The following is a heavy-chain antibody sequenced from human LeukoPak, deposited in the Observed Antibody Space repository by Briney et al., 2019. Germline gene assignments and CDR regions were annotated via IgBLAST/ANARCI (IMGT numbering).Heavy chain of an antibody. Sequence: PSETLSLTCTVSGGSISSHYWSWIRQPPGKGLEWIGYIYNSGSTNYNPSLKSRVTISLDTSKNQFSLHLTSVTAADPAVYFCARDDYGVFDAFDVWGQGTVVTVSS. J-gene: IGHJ3*01. CDR2: IYNSGST. D-gene: IGHD3-16*01. CDR3: ARDDYGVFDAFDV. V-gene: IGHV4-59*08. CDR1: GGSISSHY.